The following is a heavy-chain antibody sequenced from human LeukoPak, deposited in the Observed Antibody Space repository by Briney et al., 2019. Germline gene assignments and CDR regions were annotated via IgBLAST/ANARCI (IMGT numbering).Heavy chain of an antibody. J-gene: IGHJ4*02. V-gene: IGHV3-23*01. Sequence: GGSLRLSCAASGFTFSDYYMSWIRQAPGKGLEWVSGISGSGGSTDYADSVKGRFTISRDNSKKTLYLQMNSLRAEDTAVYYCAKGYYYDSSGYYYNPTTYYFDYWGQGTLVAVSS. CDR2: ISGSGGST. CDR3: AKGYYYDSSGYYYNPTTYYFDY. CDR1: GFTFSDYY. D-gene: IGHD3-22*01.